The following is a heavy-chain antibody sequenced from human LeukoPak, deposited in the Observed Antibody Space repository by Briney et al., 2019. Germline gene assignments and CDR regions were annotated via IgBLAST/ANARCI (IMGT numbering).Heavy chain of an antibody. CDR3: ARVDTAMDPPDY. CDR2: INHSGST. D-gene: IGHD5-18*01. CDR1: GGSFSGYY. V-gene: IGHV4-34*01. Sequence: SETLSLTCAVYGGSFSGYYWSWIRQPPGKGLEWIGEINHSGSTNYNPSLKSRVTISVDTSKNQFSLKLSSVTAADTAVYYCARVDTAMDPPDYWGQGTLVTVSS. J-gene: IGHJ4*02.